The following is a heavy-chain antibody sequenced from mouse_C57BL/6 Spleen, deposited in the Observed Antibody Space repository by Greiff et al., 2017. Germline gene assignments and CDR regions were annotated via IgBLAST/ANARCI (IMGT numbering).Heavy chain of an antibody. CDR3: ARYRGYAMDY. CDR2: INPNNGGT. D-gene: IGHD2-14*01. V-gene: IGHV1-26*01. J-gene: IGHJ4*01. Sequence: VPLPQSGPALVKPGSSVTISCKASGYTFTDYYMNWVKQSHGKSLEWSGDINPNNGGTSYNQKFKGKATLTVDKSSSTAYLERRSLTSEDSAVYYCARYRGYAMDYWGQGTSVTVSS. CDR1: GYTFTDYY.